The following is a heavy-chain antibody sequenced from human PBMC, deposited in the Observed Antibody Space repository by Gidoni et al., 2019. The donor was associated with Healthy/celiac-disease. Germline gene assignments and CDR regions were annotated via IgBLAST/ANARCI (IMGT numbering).Heavy chain of an antibody. J-gene: IGHJ4*02. CDR1: VFTFSSYS. CDR3: ARVSVLRSGWLEY. Sequence: EVQLVESGGGLVQPGGSLRLSCAASVFTFSSYSMNWVRQAPGKGLEWVSYISSSSSTIYYADSVKGRFTISRDNAKNSLYLQMNSLRDEDTAVYYCARVSVLRSGWLEYWGQGTLVTVSS. D-gene: IGHD6-19*01. CDR2: ISSSSSTI. V-gene: IGHV3-48*02.